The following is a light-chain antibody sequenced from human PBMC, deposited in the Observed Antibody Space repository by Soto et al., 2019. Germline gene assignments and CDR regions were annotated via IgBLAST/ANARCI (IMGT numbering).Light chain of an antibody. CDR2: DAS. V-gene: IGKV1-39*01. Sequence: DIQMTQSPSSLPASVGDRVTITCRASQSISTYVNWYQQKAGNAPKLLIYDASSLYSGVPSRFSGSGSGTDFTLTISTLQPEDFATYYCQQSYSTPTFGPGTKVDIK. CDR3: QQSYSTPT. CDR1: QSISTY. J-gene: IGKJ3*01.